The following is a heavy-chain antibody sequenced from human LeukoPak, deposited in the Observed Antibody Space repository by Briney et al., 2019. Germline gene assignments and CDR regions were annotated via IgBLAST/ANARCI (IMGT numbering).Heavy chain of an antibody. Sequence: SETLSLTCAVYGGSFSGYYWSWIRQPPGKGLEWIGEINHSGSTNYNPSLKSRVTISVDTSKNQFSLKLSSATAADTAVYYCARGTVAGPPFDCWGQGTLVTVSS. CDR1: GGSFSGYY. V-gene: IGHV4-34*01. CDR2: INHSGST. J-gene: IGHJ4*02. CDR3: ARGTVAGPPFDC. D-gene: IGHD6-19*01.